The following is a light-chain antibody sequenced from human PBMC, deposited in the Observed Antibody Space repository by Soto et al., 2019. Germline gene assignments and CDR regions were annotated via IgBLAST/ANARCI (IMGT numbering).Light chain of an antibody. CDR3: SSYTTSSTYL. CDR2: DVS. J-gene: IGLJ1*01. V-gene: IGLV2-14*03. CDR1: NNDIGSFNY. Sequence: QSVLTQPASVFGSPGQSITISCTGTNNDIGSFNYVSWYQQHPGKAPKLMIYDVSNRPSGISNRFSGSKSGNTASLTISGLQAEDEADYYCSSYTTSSTYLFGTGTKVTVL.